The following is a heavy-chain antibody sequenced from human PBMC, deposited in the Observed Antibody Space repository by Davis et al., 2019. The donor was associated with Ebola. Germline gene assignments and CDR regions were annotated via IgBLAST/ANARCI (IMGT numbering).Heavy chain of an antibody. CDR1: GGSFSAYY. J-gene: IGHJ4*02. V-gene: IGHV4-34*01. CDR3: ARGPPYSSFLVAVGATNFDY. Sequence: PSETLSLTCAVYGGSFSAYYWSWIRQSPGKGLEWIVEINHRGSSRYSPSLKSRVSISVDTSKNQFSLKLSSVTAADTAVYYCARGPPYSSFLVAVGATNFDYWGQGTLVTVSS. CDR2: INHRGSS. D-gene: IGHD6-19*01.